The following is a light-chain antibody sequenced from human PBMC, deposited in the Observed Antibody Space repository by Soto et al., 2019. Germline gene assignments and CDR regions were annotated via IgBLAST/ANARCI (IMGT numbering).Light chain of an antibody. CDR3: QQSYIAPWT. J-gene: IGKJ1*01. CDR1: QSVDTF. V-gene: IGKV3-15*01. CDR2: GAS. Sequence: DIVMTQSPAILSVSPGERATLSCRASQSVDTFLAWFQHKPGQAPRLLIFGASTRAAGVPARFSGGGSGTDFTLTISSLLPEDFATYYCQQSYIAPWTFGQGTKVDIK.